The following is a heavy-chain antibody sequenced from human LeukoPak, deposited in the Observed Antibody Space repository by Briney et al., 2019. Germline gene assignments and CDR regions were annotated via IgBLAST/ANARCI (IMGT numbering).Heavy chain of an antibody. CDR1: GFTFDDYG. Sequence: PGGSLRLSCAASGFTFDDYGMSWVRQAAGKGLEWVSGINWNGGSTGYADSVKGRFTISRDNAKNSLYLQMNSLRAEDTALYHCARRRHYDSSGYPYFDYWGQGTLFTVSS. CDR2: INWNGGST. D-gene: IGHD3-22*01. J-gene: IGHJ4*02. V-gene: IGHV3-20*01. CDR3: ARRRHYDSSGYPYFDY.